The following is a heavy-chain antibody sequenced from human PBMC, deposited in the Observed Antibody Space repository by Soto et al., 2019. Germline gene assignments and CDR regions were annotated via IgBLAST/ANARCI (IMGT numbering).Heavy chain of an antibody. CDR1: GYSLYGYW. V-gene: IGHV5-51*01. CDR2: IYPDDPNT. J-gene: IGHJ5*02. Sequence: GESLKISCEGSGYSLYGYWIGWVRQMPGKGLEWMGIIYPDDPNTIYSPSFQGQVTMSADKSRSTAYLQWSSLKASDTAVYYCARFSGSTLSSNRFDPWGQGTLVTVSS. D-gene: IGHD2-21*01. CDR3: ARFSGSTLSSNRFDP.